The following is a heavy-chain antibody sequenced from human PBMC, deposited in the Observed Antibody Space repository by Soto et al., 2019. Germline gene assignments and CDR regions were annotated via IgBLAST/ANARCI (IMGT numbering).Heavy chain of an antibody. CDR1: GGSISSGGYY. V-gene: IGHV4-31*03. D-gene: IGHD2-15*01. J-gene: IGHJ6*03. CDR2: IYYSGST. Sequence: QVQLRESGPGLVKPSQTLSLTCTVSGGSISSGGYYWSWIRQHPGKGLEWIGYIYYSGSTYYNPSLKSRVTISVDTSKNQFSLKLSSVTAADTAVYYCARVVCLLPYYYYYMDVWGKGTTVTVSS. CDR3: ARVVCLLPYYYYYMDV.